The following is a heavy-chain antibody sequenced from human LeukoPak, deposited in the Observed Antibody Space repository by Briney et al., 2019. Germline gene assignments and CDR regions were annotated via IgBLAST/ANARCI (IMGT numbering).Heavy chain of an antibody. V-gene: IGHV3-7*01. J-gene: IGHJ5*02. CDR2: IKKDGTEK. CDR3: AREGGSGWYSGWFDP. CDR1: GFTFSSYW. D-gene: IGHD6-19*01. Sequence: PGGSLRLSCAASGFTFSSYWMSWVRQAPGKGLEWVAKIKKDGTEKKYVDSVKGRFTISRDNAKNSLYLQMNSLRAEDTALYYCAREGGSGWYSGWFDPWGQGTLVTVSS.